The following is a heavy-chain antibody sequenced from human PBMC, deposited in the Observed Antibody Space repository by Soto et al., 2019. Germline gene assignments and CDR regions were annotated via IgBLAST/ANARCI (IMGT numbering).Heavy chain of an antibody. J-gene: IGHJ5*02. CDR2: ISYDGSNK. D-gene: IGHD3-10*01. CDR1: GFTFSSYA. Sequence: GGSLRLSCAASGFTFSSYAMHWLRQAPGKGLEWVAVISYDGSNKYYADSVKGRFTISRDNSKNTLYLQMNSLRAEDTAVYYCARPGSGSYQPRRWYDPWGQGTLVTVAS. CDR3: ARPGSGSYQPRRWYDP. V-gene: IGHV3-30-3*01.